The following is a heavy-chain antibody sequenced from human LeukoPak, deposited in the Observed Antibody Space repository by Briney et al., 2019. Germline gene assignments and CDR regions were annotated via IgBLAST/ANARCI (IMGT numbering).Heavy chain of an antibody. V-gene: IGHV3-21*01. CDR2: ISSSSSYI. D-gene: IGHD1-26*01. CDR3: ATLIVGATNYYYYMGV. J-gene: IGHJ6*03. CDR1: GFTFSSYS. Sequence: SGGSLRLSCAASGFTFSSYSMNWVRQAPGKGLEWVSSISSSSSYIYYADSVKGRFTISRDNAKNSLYLQMNSLRAEDTAVYYCATLIVGATNYYYYMGVWGKGTTVTVSS.